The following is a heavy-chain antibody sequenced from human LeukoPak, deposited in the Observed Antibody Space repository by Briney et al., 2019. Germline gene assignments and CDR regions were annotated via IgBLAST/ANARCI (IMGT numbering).Heavy chain of an antibody. D-gene: IGHD6-19*01. J-gene: IGHJ4*02. Sequence: SETLSLTCAVYGGSFSGYYWSWIRQPPGKELEWIGYIYYSGSTNYNPSLKSRVTISVDTSKNQFSLKLSSVTAADTAVYYCARLVGYSSGWYSEYYFDYWGQGTLVTVSS. V-gene: IGHV4-59*08. CDR3: ARLVGYSSGWYSEYYFDY. CDR1: GGSFSGYY. CDR2: IYYSGST.